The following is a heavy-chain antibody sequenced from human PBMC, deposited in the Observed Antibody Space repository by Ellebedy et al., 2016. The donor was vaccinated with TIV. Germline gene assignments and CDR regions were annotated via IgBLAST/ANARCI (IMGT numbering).Heavy chain of an antibody. V-gene: IGHV1-8*01. CDR1: GYIFTSYD. CDR3: AGGSQFDP. J-gene: IGHJ5*02. Sequence: AASVQVSCKASGYIFTSYDINWARQATGQGLEWMGWMNPNNGNTEYAQKFQGRVTMTRNTSISTAYMELSSLRSEDTAVYYCAGGSQFDPWGQGTLVTVSS. CDR2: MNPNNGNT.